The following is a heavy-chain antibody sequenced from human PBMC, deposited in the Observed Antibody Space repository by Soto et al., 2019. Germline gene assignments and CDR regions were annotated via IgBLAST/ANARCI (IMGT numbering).Heavy chain of an antibody. CDR3: AREERLGRKYYYGMDV. J-gene: IGHJ6*04. CDR1: GGYISSVDYY. D-gene: IGHD1-26*01. V-gene: IGHV4-30-4*01. CDR2: IYYSGST. Sequence: QVQLQESGPGLVKPSQTLSLTCTVSGGYISSVDYYWSWIRQPPGKGLEWIGYIYYSGSTYYNPSLKSRVNISVDTSKNQFSLKLSSVTAAYTAVYYCAREERLGRKYYYGMDVWGKGTTVTVSS.